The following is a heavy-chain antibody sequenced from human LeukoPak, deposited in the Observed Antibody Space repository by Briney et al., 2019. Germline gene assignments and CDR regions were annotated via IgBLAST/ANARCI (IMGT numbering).Heavy chain of an antibody. Sequence: GASVKVSCKASGGTFSSYAISWVRQAPGQGLEWMGGIIPIFGTANYAQKFQGRVTITTDESTSTAYMELSSLRSEDTAVYYCARDYCSRPLGRSSTSCSRLGYWGQGTLVTVSS. V-gene: IGHV1-69*05. CDR2: IIPIFGTA. CDR3: ARDYCSRPLGRSSTSCSRLGY. J-gene: IGHJ4*02. CDR1: GGTFSSYA. D-gene: IGHD2-2*01.